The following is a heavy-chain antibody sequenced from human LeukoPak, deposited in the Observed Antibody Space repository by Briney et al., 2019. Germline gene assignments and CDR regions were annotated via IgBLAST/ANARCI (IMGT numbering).Heavy chain of an antibody. CDR2: ISGSGGST. J-gene: IGHJ3*02. V-gene: IGHV3-23*01. D-gene: IGHD2-21*02. CDR3: ARVVTAPIDAFDI. Sequence: PGGSLRLSCGASGFTFSSYVMSWVRQAPGKGLEWVSAISGSGGSTYYADSVKGRFTISRDNSKNTLYLQMSSLRAEDTAVYYCARVVTAPIDAFDIWGQGTMVTVSS. CDR1: GFTFSSYV.